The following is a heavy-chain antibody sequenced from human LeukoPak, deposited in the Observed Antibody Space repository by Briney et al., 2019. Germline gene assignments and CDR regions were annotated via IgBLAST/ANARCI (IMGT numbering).Heavy chain of an antibody. CDR1: GFTFSSSW. D-gene: IGHD3-3*01. CDR2: INQDGSKQ. V-gene: IGHV3-7*01. CDR3: ARLREIPVFGVVTKSTSYFDY. Sequence: GGSLRLSCSASGFTFSSSWMNWVRQAPGKGLEWVANINQDGSKQDYVDSVKGRFTVSRDNAQNSLYLQMNSLRAEDTAVYYCARLREIPVFGVVTKSTSYFDYWGQGTLVTVSS. J-gene: IGHJ4*02.